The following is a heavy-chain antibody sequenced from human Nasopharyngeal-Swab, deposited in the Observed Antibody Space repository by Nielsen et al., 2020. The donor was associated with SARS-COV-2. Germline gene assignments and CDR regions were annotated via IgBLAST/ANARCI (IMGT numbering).Heavy chain of an antibody. J-gene: IGHJ4*02. D-gene: IGHD3-22*01. CDR3: ARDPNYYDSSGYLDY. V-gene: IGHV3-53*01. Sequence: WIRQPPGKGLEWVSVIYSGGSTYYADSVKGRFTISRHNSKNTLYLQMNSLRAEDTAVYYCARDPNYYDSSGYLDYWGQGTLVTVSS. CDR2: IYSGGST.